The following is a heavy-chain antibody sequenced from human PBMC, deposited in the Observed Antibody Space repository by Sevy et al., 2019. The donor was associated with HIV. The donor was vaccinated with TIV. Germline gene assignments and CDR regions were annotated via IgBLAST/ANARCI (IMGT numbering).Heavy chain of an antibody. CDR2: VSYDEKYK. J-gene: IGHJ5*02. Sequence: GGSLRLSCAASGFTFSSYAMHWVRQAPGKGLEWVAAVSYDEKYKYYVDSVKGRFTISRDNSKNMLFLQMSSLRPEDTVLYYCARSNNIEVVPTAWGQGTRVTVSS. D-gene: IGHD2-2*01. V-gene: IGHV3-30*04. CDR3: ARSNNIEVVPTA. CDR1: GFTFSSYA.